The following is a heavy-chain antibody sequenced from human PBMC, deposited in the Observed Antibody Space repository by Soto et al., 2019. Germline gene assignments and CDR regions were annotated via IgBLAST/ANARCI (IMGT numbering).Heavy chain of an antibody. CDR2: FDPEDGET. CDR3: ATTQSPGRAAAGTLYNWFDP. V-gene: IGHV1-24*01. D-gene: IGHD6-13*01. J-gene: IGHJ5*02. CDR1: GYTLTELS. Sequence: ASVKVSCKVSGYTLTELSMHWVRQAPGKGLEWMGGFDPEDGETIHAQKFQGRVTMTEDTSTDTAYMELSSLRSEDTAVYYCATTQSPGRAAAGTLYNWFDPWGQGTLVTVSS.